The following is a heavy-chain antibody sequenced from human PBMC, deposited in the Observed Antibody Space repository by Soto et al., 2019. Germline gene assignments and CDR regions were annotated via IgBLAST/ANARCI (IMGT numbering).Heavy chain of an antibody. Sequence: QVQLVESGGGVVQPGRSLRLSCAASGFTFSSYGMHWVRQAPGKGLEWVAVIWYDGSNKYYADSVKGRFTISRDNSKNTLYLHMNSLRAEDTAVYYCARAGVTTVEGGAAFDIWGQGTMVTVSS. CDR1: GFTFSSYG. J-gene: IGHJ3*02. CDR2: IWYDGSNK. D-gene: IGHD4-17*01. CDR3: ARAGVTTVEGGAAFDI. V-gene: IGHV3-33*01.